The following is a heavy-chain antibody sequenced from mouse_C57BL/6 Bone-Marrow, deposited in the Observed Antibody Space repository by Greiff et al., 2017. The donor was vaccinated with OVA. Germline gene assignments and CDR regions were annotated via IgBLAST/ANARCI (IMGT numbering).Heavy chain of an antibody. CDR3: ARHYGNFFYYAMDY. D-gene: IGHD2-1*01. Sequence: EVKLVESEGGLVQPGSSMKLSCTASGFTFSDYYMAWVRQVPEKGLEWVANINYDGSSTYYLDSLKSRFIISRDNAKNILYLQMSSLKSEDTATSYCARHYGNFFYYAMDYWGQGTSVTVSS. V-gene: IGHV5-16*01. CDR2: INYDGSST. J-gene: IGHJ4*01. CDR1: GFTFSDYY.